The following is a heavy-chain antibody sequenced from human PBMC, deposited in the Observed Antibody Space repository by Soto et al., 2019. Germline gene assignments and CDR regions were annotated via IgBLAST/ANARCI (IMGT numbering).Heavy chain of an antibody. Sequence: KPSETLSLTCTVSGGSISSYYWSWIRQPPGKGLEWIGYIYYSGSTNYNPSLKSRVTISVDTSKNQFSLKLSSVTAADTAVYYCARGYCSGGSCYGEAFDIWGQGTMVTVSS. D-gene: IGHD2-15*01. CDR1: GGSISSYY. V-gene: IGHV4-59*01. J-gene: IGHJ3*02. CDR3: ARGYCSGGSCYGEAFDI. CDR2: IYYSGST.